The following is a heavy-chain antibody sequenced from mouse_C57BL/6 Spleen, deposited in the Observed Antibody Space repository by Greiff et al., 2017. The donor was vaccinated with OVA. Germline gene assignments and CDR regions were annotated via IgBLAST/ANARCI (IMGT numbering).Heavy chain of an antibody. V-gene: IGHV1-54*01. CDR1: GYAFTNYL. Sequence: QVQLKQSGAELVRPGTSVKVSCKASGYAFTNYLIEWVKQRPGQGLEWIGVINPGSGGTNYNEKFKGKATLTADKSSSTAYMQLSSLTSEDSAVYFCAREYYGSSPWFAYWGQGTLVTVSA. D-gene: IGHD1-1*01. CDR2: INPGSGGT. J-gene: IGHJ3*01. CDR3: AREYYGSSPWFAY.